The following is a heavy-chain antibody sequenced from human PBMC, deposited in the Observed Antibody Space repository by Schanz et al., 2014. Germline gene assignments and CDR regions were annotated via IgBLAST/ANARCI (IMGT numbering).Heavy chain of an antibody. CDR1: GFTFFGSFA. Sequence: VQLLESGGGLVQPGGSLRLSCVASGFTFFGSFAMSWVRQAPGKGLEWVSGIGGSGDSTHYADSVKGRFTISRDNAKNSLYLQMNSLRVEDTAVYYCARDLISSGWYGWGQGTLVTVSS. D-gene: IGHD6-19*01. J-gene: IGHJ4*02. CDR3: ARDLISSGWYG. V-gene: IGHV3-23*01. CDR2: IGGSGDST.